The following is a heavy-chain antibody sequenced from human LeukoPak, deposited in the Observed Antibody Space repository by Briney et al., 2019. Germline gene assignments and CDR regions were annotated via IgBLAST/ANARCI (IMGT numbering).Heavy chain of an antibody. J-gene: IGHJ4*02. V-gene: IGHV4-39*01. CDR1: GGSISSSSYY. Sequence: SETLSLTCTVSGGSISSSSYYWGWIRQPPGKGLVWVGSIYYSGSTYYNPSLRSRVTISVDTSKNQFSLKLSSVTAADTAVYYCARGGDSMIVVGPFDYWGQGTLVTVSS. CDR3: ARGGDSMIVVGPFDY. D-gene: IGHD3-22*01. CDR2: IYYSGST.